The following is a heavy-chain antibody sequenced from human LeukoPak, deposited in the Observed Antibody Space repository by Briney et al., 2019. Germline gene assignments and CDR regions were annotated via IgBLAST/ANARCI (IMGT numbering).Heavy chain of an antibody. CDR3: ARGLRLPTRARYYYYYMDV. CDR2: MNHNSGNT. V-gene: IGHV1-8*03. J-gene: IGHJ6*03. CDR1: GYTFTSYD. Sequence: ASVKVSCKASGYTFTSYDINWVRQATGQGLEWMGWMNHNSGNTGYAQKFQGRVTITRNTSISTAYMELSSLRSEDTAVYYCARGLRLPTRARYYYYYMDVWGKGTTVTVSS.